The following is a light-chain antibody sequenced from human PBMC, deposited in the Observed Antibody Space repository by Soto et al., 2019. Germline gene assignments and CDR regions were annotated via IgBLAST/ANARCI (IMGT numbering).Light chain of an antibody. Sequence: QSALTQPGSVSGSPGQSVTISCTGTSSDVGAYNYVSWYQQHPGKVPKLMIYDVSRRPSGVPDRFSGSKSGNTASLTISGLQADDEADYYCCSYAGSYTLVFGGGTKLTVL. V-gene: IGLV2-11*01. CDR1: SSDVGAYNY. J-gene: IGLJ3*02. CDR3: CSYAGSYTLV. CDR2: DVS.